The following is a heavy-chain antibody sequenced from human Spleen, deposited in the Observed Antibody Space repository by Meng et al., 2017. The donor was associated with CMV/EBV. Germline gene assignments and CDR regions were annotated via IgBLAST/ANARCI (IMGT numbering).Heavy chain of an antibody. CDR1: SYNFDIYG. J-gene: IGHJ4*02. V-gene: IGHV1-18*01. D-gene: IGHD4-17*01. CDR3: ARAGAAVTTNFDF. CDR2: VSAENGDT. Sequence: NAYSYNFDIYGITRVRHAPGQGLEWVGWVSAENGDTDYGQKFKGRVTVTADTFTNTAYMEMRSLRSDDSAMYYCARAGAAVTTNFDFWGQGTLVTVSS.